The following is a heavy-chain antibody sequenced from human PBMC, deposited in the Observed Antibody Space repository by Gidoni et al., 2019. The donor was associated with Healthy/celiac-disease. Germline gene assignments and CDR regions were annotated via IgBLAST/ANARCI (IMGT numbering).Heavy chain of an antibody. J-gene: IGHJ3*02. CDR1: GFALRTSGRC. CDR3: ARIRVSAGSSWYDFRGAFDI. CDR2: IDWADDK. Sequence: VTLREPGPALVKPTQTPTLIFTCAGFALRTSGRCGSWIRQPPGKALELLALIDWADDKYYSTSLKTRLTITKDTSKNQVVLTLTNMDPVDTATYYCARIRVSAGSSWYDFRGAFDIWGQGTMVTVSS. D-gene: IGHD6-13*01. V-gene: IGHV2-70*01.